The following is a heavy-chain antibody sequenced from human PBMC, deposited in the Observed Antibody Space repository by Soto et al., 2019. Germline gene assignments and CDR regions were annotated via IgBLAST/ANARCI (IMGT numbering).Heavy chain of an antibody. CDR1: GCTCSKYQ. J-gene: IGHJ1*01. CDR3: ARDGYDSSGDSEYFQY. Sequence: GGSTRRWCAASGCTCSKYQMNLVRQDPGQGLEWISYISSSGSSIYYADSVKGRFTISRDNAWNSLHLQMNSLRVEDTAVYYCARDGYDSSGDSEYFQYRGQGILVTVSS. V-gene: IGHV3-48*03. CDR2: ISSSGSSI. D-gene: IGHD3-22*01.